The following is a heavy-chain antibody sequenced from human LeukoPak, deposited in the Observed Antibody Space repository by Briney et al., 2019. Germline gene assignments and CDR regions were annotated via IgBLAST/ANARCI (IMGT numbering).Heavy chain of an antibody. V-gene: IGHV3-30-3*01. CDR1: GFTFSSYA. J-gene: IGHJ4*02. D-gene: IGHD3-9*01. CDR2: ISYDGSNK. Sequence: GGSVRLSCAASGFTFSSYAMHWVRQAPGKGLEWVAVISYDGSNKYYADSVKGRFTISRDNSKNTLYLQMNSLRAEDTAVYYCARDNYDILTGYPDWWGQGTLVTVSS. CDR3: ARDNYDILTGYPDW.